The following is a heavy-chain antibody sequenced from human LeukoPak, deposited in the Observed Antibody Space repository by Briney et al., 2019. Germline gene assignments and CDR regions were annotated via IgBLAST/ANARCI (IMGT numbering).Heavy chain of an antibody. CDR3: ARDIGYDSAEYFDY. V-gene: IGHV3-48*02. Sequence: GGSLRLSCAASGFTFGSYSMNWVRQAPGKGLEWVSYISSSSTIYYADFVKGRFTISRDNAKNSLYLQMNSLRDEDTAVYYCARDIGYDSAEYFDYWGQGTLVTVSS. D-gene: IGHD3-22*01. CDR1: GFTFGSYS. J-gene: IGHJ4*02. CDR2: ISSSSTI.